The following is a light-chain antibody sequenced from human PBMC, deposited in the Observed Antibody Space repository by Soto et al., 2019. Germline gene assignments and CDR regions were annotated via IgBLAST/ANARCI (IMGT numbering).Light chain of an antibody. J-gene: IGKJ4*01. CDR1: QGISSS. CDR3: QQTNSFPPT. V-gene: IGKV1-12*01. Sequence: DIPMTQSPSSVSASVGDRVTITCRASQGISSSLAWYQRRPGQAPKLLVYAASSLQRGVPSRFSGSGSGRDFRLTISSLQPEDFATYFCQQTNSFPPTFGGGTKVEIK. CDR2: AAS.